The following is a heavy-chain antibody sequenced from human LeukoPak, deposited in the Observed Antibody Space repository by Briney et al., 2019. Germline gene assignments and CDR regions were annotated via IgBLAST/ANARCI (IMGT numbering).Heavy chain of an antibody. V-gene: IGHV3-30*18. CDR3: AKDGLRLGELSY. CDR1: GFTFSSYG. CDR2: ISYDGSNK. D-gene: IGHD3-16*02. Sequence: PGGSLRLSCAASGFTFSSYGMHWVRQASGKGLEWVAVISYDGSNKYYADSVKGRFTISRDNSKNTLYLQMNSLRAEDTAVYYCAKDGLRLGELSYWGQGTLVTVSS. J-gene: IGHJ4*02.